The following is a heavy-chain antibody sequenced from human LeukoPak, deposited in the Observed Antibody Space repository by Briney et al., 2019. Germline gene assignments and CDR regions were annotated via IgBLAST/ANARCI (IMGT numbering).Heavy chain of an antibody. Sequence: PGGSLRLSCAASGFTVSSNYMSWVRQAPGKGLEWVSVIYSGGSTYYADSVKGRFTIPRDNSKNTLYLQMNSLRAEDTAVYYCARGGYGVHFDYWGQGTLVTVSS. J-gene: IGHJ4*02. CDR2: IYSGGST. CDR1: GFTVSSNY. V-gene: IGHV3-53*01. CDR3: ARGGYGVHFDY. D-gene: IGHD4-17*01.